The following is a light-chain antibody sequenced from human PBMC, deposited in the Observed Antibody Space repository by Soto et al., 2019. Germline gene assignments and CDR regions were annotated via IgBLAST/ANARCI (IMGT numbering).Light chain of an antibody. V-gene: IGKV1-9*01. CDR1: QGISSY. Sequence: VGARCTITCRASQGISSYLGWYQQKPGKAPNLLIYAASTLQSGVPSRFSGGGSGTDFTLTISSLQPEDFATYYCQQVYVYTWTFGGGTKVDIK. J-gene: IGKJ4*01. CDR3: QQVYVYTWT. CDR2: AAS.